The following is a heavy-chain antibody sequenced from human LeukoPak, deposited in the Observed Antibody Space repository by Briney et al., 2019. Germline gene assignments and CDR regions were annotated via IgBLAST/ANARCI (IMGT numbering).Heavy chain of an antibody. CDR1: GFTFSSYA. CDR3: ASAPPVGAIFDY. Sequence: PGGSLRLSCAASGFTFSSYAMHWVRQAPGKGLEWVAVISYDGSNKYYADSVKGRFTISRDNSKNTLYLQMNSLRAEDTAVYYCASAPPVGAIFDYWGQGTLVTVSS. D-gene: IGHD1-26*01. V-gene: IGHV3-30-3*01. CDR2: ISYDGSNK. J-gene: IGHJ4*02.